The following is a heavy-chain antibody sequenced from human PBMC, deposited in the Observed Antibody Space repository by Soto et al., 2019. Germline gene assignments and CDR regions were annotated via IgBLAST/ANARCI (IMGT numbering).Heavy chain of an antibody. Sequence: LSLTCTVSGGSISNGDYYWTWIRQHPVKGLEWVGYIYYSGSTYSNPSLKSRVTISVATSKNQFSLRLSSVTAADTAVYYCARIKGGAAGNFDYWGRGALVTVSS. D-gene: IGHD6-13*01. CDR1: GGSISNGDYY. CDR2: IYYSGST. J-gene: IGHJ4*02. V-gene: IGHV4-31*02. CDR3: ARIKGGAAGNFDY.